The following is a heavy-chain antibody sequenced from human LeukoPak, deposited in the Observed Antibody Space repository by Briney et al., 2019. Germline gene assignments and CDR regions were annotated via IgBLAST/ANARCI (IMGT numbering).Heavy chain of an antibody. Sequence: PGGSLRLSCAASGFTFSSYAMHWVRQAPGKGLEGVAVISYDGSNKYYADSVKGRFTISRDNSKNTLYLQMNSLRAEDTAVYYCARSYQTAMVDGMDVWGQGTTVTVSS. CDR3: ARSYQTAMVDGMDV. V-gene: IGHV3-30*04. CDR1: GFTFSSYA. D-gene: IGHD5-18*01. CDR2: ISYDGSNK. J-gene: IGHJ6*02.